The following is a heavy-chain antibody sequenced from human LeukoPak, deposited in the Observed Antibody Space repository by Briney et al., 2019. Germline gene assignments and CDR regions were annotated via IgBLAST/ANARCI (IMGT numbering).Heavy chain of an antibody. D-gene: IGHD2-15*01. CDR3: ARDDGSSSTNAFDI. J-gene: IGHJ3*02. CDR2: ISSSSSYI. Sequence: GGSLRLSCAASGFTFSSYSMNWVRQAPGKGLEWVSSISSSSSYIYYADSVKGRFTISRDNAKNSLYLQMNSLRAEDTALYYCARDDGSSSTNAFDIWGQGTMVTVSS. V-gene: IGHV3-21*04. CDR1: GFTFSSYS.